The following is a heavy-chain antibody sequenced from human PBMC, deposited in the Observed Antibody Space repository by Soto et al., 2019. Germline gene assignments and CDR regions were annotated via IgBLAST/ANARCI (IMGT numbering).Heavy chain of an antibody. CDR2: ISSSSSYI. D-gene: IGHD6-19*01. CDR1: GFTFSSYS. Sequence: GGSVRLSCAASGFTFSSYSMNWVRQAPGKGLEWVSSISSSSSYIYYADSVKGRFTISRDDAKNSLYLQMNSLRAEDTAVYYCTRESYNSGRYYFDYWGQGTLVTVSS. J-gene: IGHJ4*02. CDR3: TRESYNSGRYYFDY. V-gene: IGHV3-21*01.